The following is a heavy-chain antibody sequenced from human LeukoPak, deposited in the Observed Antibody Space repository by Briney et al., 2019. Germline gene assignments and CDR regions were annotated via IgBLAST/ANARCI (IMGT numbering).Heavy chain of an antibody. Sequence: PGGSLRLSCAASGFTFSSDAMSWVCQAPGEGLGWVSAISGFGGGTYYADSVKGRFTISRDNSKNTLNLQMNSLRAEGTDVYYCPLGPSGSSSLFDYWGQGTLVSVPS. CDR2: ISGFGGGT. CDR1: GFTFSSDA. D-gene: IGHD6-6*01. CDR3: PLGPSGSSSLFDY. J-gene: IGHJ4*02. V-gene: IGHV3-23*01.